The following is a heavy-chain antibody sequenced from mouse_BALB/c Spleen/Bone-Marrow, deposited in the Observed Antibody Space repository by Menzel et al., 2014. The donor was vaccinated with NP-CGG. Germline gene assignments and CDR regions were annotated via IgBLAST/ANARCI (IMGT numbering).Heavy chain of an antibody. CDR1: GYTFTSYW. J-gene: IGHJ4*01. CDR3: TLRWSYYAMDY. Sequence: LQQSGSELVRPGASVKLSCKASGYTFTSYWMHWVKQRPGQGLEWIGNIYPGSGSTNYDEKFKSKATLTVDTSSSTAYMQLSSLTSEDSAAYYCTLRWSYYAMDYWGQGTSVTVSS. D-gene: IGHD2-3*01. V-gene: IGHV1S22*01. CDR2: IYPGSGST.